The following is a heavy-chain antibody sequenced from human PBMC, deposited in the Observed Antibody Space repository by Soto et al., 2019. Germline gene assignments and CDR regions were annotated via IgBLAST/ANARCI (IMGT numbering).Heavy chain of an antibody. D-gene: IGHD2-21*01. CDR2: IIPILGIA. J-gene: IGHJ4*02. CDR3: ARDRIGHRRRGDD. CDR1: GGTFSSYT. Sequence: QVQLVQSGAEVKKPGSSVKVSCKASGGTFSSYTISWVRQAPGQGLEWMGRIIPILGIANYAQKFQGRVTITADKSTSTAYMELSSLRSEDTAVYYCARDRIGHRRRGDDWGQGTLVTVSS. V-gene: IGHV1-69*08.